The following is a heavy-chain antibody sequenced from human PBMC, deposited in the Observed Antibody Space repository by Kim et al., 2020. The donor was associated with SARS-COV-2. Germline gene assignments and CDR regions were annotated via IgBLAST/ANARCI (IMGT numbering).Heavy chain of an antibody. J-gene: IGHJ6*02. CDR3: ARAGRGGMDG. CDR2: ST. Sequence: STNYNPSLKSRGTRSVDTSKNQFSLKLSSVTAADTAVYYCARAGRGGMDGWGQGTTVTVSS. V-gene: IGHV4-59*01.